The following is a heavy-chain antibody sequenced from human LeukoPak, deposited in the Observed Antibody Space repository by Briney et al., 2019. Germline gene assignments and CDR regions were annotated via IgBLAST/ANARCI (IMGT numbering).Heavy chain of an antibody. J-gene: IGHJ4*02. CDR2: ISSSSSTI. CDR1: GFTFSSYS. Sequence: PGGSLRLSCAASGFTFSSYSMNWVRQAPGKGLEWVSYISSSSSTIYYADSVQGRFTISRDNAKNSLYLQMNSLRAEDTAVYYCARDSSKGFDYWGQGTLVTVSS. V-gene: IGHV3-48*04. CDR3: ARDSSKGFDY.